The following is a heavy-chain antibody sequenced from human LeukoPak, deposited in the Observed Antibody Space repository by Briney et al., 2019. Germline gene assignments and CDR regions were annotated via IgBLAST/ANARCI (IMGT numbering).Heavy chain of an antibody. J-gene: IGHJ6*02. D-gene: IGHD3-3*01. CDR1: GGSISSSNW. Sequence: PSETLSLTCAVSGGSISSSNWWSWVRQPPGKGLEWIGEIYHSGSTNYNPSLKSRVTISVDKSKNQFSLKLSSVTAADTAVYYCVRVWRVAPARNYYYYGMDVWGQGTTVTVSS. V-gene: IGHV4-4*02. CDR2: IYHSGST. CDR3: VRVWRVAPARNYYYYGMDV.